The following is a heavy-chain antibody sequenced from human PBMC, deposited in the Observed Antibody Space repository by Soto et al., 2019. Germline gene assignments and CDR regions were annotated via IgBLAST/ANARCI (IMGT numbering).Heavy chain of an antibody. J-gene: IGHJ3*02. D-gene: IGHD5-18*01. CDR2: ISWDGGST. Sequence: PGGSLRLSCAASGFTFDDYTMHWVRQEPGKGLEWVSLISWDGGSTYYADSVKGRFTISRDNSKNSLYLQMNSLRTEDTALYYCAKSSTTAMADAFDIWGQGTMVTVSS. CDR1: GFTFDDYT. CDR3: AKSSTTAMADAFDI. V-gene: IGHV3-43*01.